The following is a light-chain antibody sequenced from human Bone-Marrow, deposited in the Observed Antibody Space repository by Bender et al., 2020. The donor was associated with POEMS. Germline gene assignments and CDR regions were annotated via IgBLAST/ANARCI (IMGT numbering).Light chain of an antibody. J-gene: IGLJ3*02. CDR2: EVS. CDR1: SSDVGSYNF. CDR3: AVWDDSLNGWV. V-gene: IGLV2-23*02. Sequence: QSALTQPTSVSGSPGQSITISCTGTSSDVGSYNFVSWYQHHPGKAPKLMIYEVSERPSGVSNRFSGSKSGNTASLTISGLQAEDEADYYCAVWDDSLNGWVFGGGTKLTVL.